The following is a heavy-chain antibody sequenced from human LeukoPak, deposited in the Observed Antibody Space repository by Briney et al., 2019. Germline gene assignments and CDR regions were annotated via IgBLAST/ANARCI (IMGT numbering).Heavy chain of an antibody. Sequence: GSLRLPCSASGFGLSGYSMNWVRQAPGEGLELVSVIIGSGGSTYYADSVKGRFTISRDNSKNTLYLQMNSLRAEDTAVYYCAKGPRGVINDAFDIWGQGTMVTVSS. J-gene: IGHJ3*02. CDR3: AKGPRGVINDAFDI. D-gene: IGHD3-16*02. CDR2: IIGSGGST. CDR1: GFGLSGYS. V-gene: IGHV3-23*01.